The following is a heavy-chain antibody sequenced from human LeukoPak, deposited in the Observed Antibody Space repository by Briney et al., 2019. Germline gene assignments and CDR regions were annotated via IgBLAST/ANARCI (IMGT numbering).Heavy chain of an antibody. J-gene: IGHJ4*02. D-gene: IGHD5-18*01. CDR3: AKSYSYGYDY. CDR1: GFTFSSYG. V-gene: IGHV3-30*02. Sequence: PGGSLRLSCVASGFTFSSYGMHWVRQAPGRGLDWVAFIWYDGSNKYYADSVKGRFTISRDNSKNTLYLQMNSLRAEDTAVYYCAKSYSYGYDYWGQGTLVTVSS. CDR2: IWYDGSNK.